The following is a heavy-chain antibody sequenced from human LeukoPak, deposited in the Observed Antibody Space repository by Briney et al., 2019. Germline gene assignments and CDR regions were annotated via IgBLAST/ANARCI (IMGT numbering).Heavy chain of an antibody. CDR2: INPSGGST. CDR3: ARDKQGNNWFDP. Sequence: GASVEVSCKASGYTFTSYYMHWVRQAPGQGLEWMGIINPSGGSTSYAQKFQGRVTMTRDMSTSTVYMELSSLRSEDTAVYYCARDKQGNNWFDPWGQGTLVTVSS. J-gene: IGHJ5*02. D-gene: IGHD6-13*01. CDR1: GYTFTSYY. V-gene: IGHV1-46*01.